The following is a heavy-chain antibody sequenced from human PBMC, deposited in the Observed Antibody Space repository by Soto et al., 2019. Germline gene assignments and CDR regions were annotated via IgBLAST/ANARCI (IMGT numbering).Heavy chain of an antibody. CDR1: GFMFSSFA. Sequence: SGGSLRLSCAGSGFMFSSFAMTWVRQAPGRGLEWVSTTRSNGEHTYYADSVKGRFTVSGDNSKNTLFLEMSSLRAEDSAIYYCAKDSKSVSVSAARVYGMDVWGQGTTVTVSS. J-gene: IGHJ6*02. CDR3: AKDSKSVSVSAARVYGMDV. CDR2: TRSNGEHT. D-gene: IGHD2-2*01. V-gene: IGHV3-23*01.